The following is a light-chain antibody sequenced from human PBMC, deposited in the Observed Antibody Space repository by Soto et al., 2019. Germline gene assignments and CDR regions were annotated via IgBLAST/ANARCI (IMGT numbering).Light chain of an antibody. Sequence: DIQMTQSPSSLSASVGDRVTITCRASQSISSYLHWYQQKPGKAPKXLIYAASNLQSGVPSRFSAIGSGTDSTLTLNSLQPEDGATYDCLQDYNYPWTFGQGTKVDIK. CDR3: LQDYNYPWT. CDR2: AAS. J-gene: IGKJ1*01. CDR1: QSISSY. V-gene: IGKV1-39*01.